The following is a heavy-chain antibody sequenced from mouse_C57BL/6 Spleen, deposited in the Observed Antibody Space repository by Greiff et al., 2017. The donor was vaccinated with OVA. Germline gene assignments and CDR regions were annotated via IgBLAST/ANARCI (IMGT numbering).Heavy chain of an antibody. CDR1: GFNIKDYY. V-gene: IGHV14-2*01. J-gene: IGHJ3*01. CDR3: ARGNSPAY. Sequence: EVKLQQSGAELVKPGASVKLSCTASGFNIKDYYMHWVKQRTEKGLEWIGRIDPEDGETKYAPKFQGKATITADTSSNTAYLHLSSLTSEDTAVYYCARGNSPAYWGQGTLVTVSA. CDR2: IDPEDGET. D-gene: IGHD3-1*01.